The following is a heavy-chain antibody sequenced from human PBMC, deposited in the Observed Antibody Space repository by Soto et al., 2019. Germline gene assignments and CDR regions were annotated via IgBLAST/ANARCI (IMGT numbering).Heavy chain of an antibody. D-gene: IGHD6-19*01. CDR3: ARGVAGSGFDL. J-gene: IGHJ4*02. V-gene: IGHV6-1*01. Sequence: QTLSLTCAICGDSVSSNTAAWNWIRSSPSRGLEWLGRTYYRSNWRHDYAVSVKSRITVNPDTSKNHFSLQLNSVTPDDTAVYYCARGVAGSGFDLWGQGPLVTLSS. CDR2: TYYRSNWRH. CDR1: GDSVSSNTAA.